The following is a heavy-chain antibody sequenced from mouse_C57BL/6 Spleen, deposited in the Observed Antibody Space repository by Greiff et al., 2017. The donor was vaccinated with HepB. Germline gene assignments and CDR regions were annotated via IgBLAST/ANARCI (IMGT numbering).Heavy chain of an antibody. D-gene: IGHD2-3*01. J-gene: IGHJ2*01. CDR3: ARWLLPYYFDY. CDR2: IYPGDGDT. CDR1: GYAFSSYW. V-gene: IGHV1-80*01. Sequence: VQLVESGAELVKPGASVKISCKASGYAFSSYWMNWVKQRPGKGLEWIGQIYPGDGDTNYNGKFKGKATLTADKSSSTAYMQLSSLTSEDSAVYFCARWLLPYYFDYWGQGTTLTVSS.